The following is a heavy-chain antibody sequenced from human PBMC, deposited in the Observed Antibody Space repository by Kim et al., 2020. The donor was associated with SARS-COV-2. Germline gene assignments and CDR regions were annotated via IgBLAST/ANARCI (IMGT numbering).Heavy chain of an antibody. D-gene: IGHD6-13*01. CDR1: GYSFTSYW. CDR2: IYPGDSDT. J-gene: IGHJ6*02. CDR3: ARGGTFIAAAGTNPGNYYYYGMDV. V-gene: IGHV5-51*01. Sequence: GESLKISCKGSGYSFTSYWIGWVRQMPGKGLEWMGIIYPGDSDTRYSPSFQGQVTISADKSISTAYLQWSSLKASDTAMYYCARGGTFIAAAGTNPGNYYYYGMDVWGQGTTVTVSS.